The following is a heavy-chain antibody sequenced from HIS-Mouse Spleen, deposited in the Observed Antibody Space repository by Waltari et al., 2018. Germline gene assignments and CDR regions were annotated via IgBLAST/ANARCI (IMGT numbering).Heavy chain of an antibody. CDR3: ASRGRGENHDAFDI. CDR2: MNPNSGNT. CDR1: GYTFTSYD. Sequence: QVQLVQSGAEVKKPGASVKVSCKASGYTFTSYDINWLRQATGQGLEWMGWMNPNSGNTGYAQKFQGRVTMTRNTSISTAYMELSSLRSEDTAVYYCASRGRGENHDAFDIWGQGTMVTVSS. J-gene: IGHJ3*02. V-gene: IGHV1-8*01. D-gene: IGHD3-10*01.